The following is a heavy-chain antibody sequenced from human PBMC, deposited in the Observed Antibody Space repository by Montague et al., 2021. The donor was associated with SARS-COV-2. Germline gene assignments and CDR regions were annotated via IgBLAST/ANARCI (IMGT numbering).Heavy chain of an antibody. CDR2: INQGGAP. J-gene: IGHJ3*02. D-gene: IGHD3-9*01. CDR3: ARGRPVQGSFRHFDSISSGALDI. CDR1: RGSFSNYY. Sequence: SETLSLTCAVPRGSFSNYYWTWIRQSPGKGLEWIGEINQGGAPNYTPSLKSRVTISLDTSKKQISLKLNSVTVADTAVFFCARGRPVQGSFRHFDSISSGALDIWAHGSLVIVSS. V-gene: IGHV4-34*01.